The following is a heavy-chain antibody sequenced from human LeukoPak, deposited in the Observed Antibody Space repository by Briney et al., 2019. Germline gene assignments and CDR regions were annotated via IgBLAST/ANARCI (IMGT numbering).Heavy chain of an antibody. CDR3: VKDTGRGDF. V-gene: IGHV3-30*02. D-gene: IGHD3-10*01. J-gene: IGHJ4*02. CDR1: GFNLNNYG. CDR2: IPSDGNNQ. Sequence: GVSLRLSCAASGFNLNNYGMHWVRQAPGKGLEWVTFIPSDGNNQYYADSVKGRFTISRDNSRNTLYLQMNGLRVEDTAVYYCVKDTGRGDFWGQGTLVTVSS.